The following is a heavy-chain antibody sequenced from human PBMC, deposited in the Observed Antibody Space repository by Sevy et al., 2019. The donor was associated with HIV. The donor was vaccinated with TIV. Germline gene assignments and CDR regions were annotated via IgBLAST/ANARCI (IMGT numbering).Heavy chain of an antibody. CDR3: ARDLAGSYYFDY. V-gene: IGHV4-59*01. D-gene: IGHD6-13*01. CDR1: GGTISSYY. Sequence: SETLSLTCTVSGGTISSYYWSWIRQPPGKGLEWIGYIYYSGSTNYNPSLKSRVTISVDTSKNQFSLKLSSVTAADTAVYYCARDLAGSYYFDYWGQGTLVTVSS. J-gene: IGHJ4*02. CDR2: IYYSGST.